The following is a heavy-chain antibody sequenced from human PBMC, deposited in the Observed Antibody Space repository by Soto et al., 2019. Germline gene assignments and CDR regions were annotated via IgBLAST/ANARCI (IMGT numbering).Heavy chain of an antibody. J-gene: IGHJ4*02. Sequence: PGGSLRLSCAASGFTFSDYTMNWVRQAPGKGLEWVSSITSSSSYMFYADSVKGRFTISRDNAKNSLYLQMNSLRAEDTAVYYCARVFGEPRDYWGQGTLVTVSS. CDR2: ITSSSSYM. CDR1: GFTFSDYT. CDR3: ARVFGEPRDY. D-gene: IGHD3-10*01. V-gene: IGHV3-21*01.